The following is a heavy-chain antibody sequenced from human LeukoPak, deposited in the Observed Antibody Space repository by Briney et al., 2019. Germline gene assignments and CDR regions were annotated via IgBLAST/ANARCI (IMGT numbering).Heavy chain of an antibody. Sequence: PSETLSLTCAVYGGSFSGYYWSWIRQPPGKGLEWIGEINHSGSTNYNPSLKSRVTISVDTSKNQFSLKLSSVTAADTAVYYCARADDIVVVPAAYFDYWGQGTLFTVSS. V-gene: IGHV4-34*01. D-gene: IGHD2-2*01. CDR3: ARADDIVVVPAAYFDY. CDR2: INHSGST. J-gene: IGHJ4*02. CDR1: GGSFSGYY.